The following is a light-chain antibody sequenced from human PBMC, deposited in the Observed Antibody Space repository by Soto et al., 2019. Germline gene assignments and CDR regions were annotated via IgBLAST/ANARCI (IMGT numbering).Light chain of an antibody. V-gene: IGKV1-39*01. J-gene: IGKJ3*01. CDR1: QSISNY. Sequence: DIQMTQSPSSLSASVGDSVTITCRASQSISNYLNWYQQKPGKAPKLLVYAASSLQSGVPSRFSGSGSGTDFTLTIRSLQPEDFANYYCQQSYSTPFTFGPGPKVDIK. CDR2: AAS. CDR3: QQSYSTPFT.